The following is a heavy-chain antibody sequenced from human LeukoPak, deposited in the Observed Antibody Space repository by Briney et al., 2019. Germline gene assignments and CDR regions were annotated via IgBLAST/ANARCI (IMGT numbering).Heavy chain of an antibody. CDR3: SRRFRD. CDR2: VRADGTTK. J-gene: IGHJ4*02. D-gene: IGHD3-10*01. V-gene: IGHV3-48*03. Sequence: GGSLRLSCVGSGLSVRDSEMNWVRQAPGKGLEWVAHVRADGTTKWYADSVRDRFNIARDNARNSIFLQMNSLRVDDSATYYCSRRFRDWGQGILVTVSS. CDR1: GLSVRDSE.